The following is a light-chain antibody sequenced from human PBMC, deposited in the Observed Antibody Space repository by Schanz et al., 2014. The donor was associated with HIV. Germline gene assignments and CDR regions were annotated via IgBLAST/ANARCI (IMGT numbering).Light chain of an antibody. CDR3: SSYAGSNNLV. Sequence: QSVLAQPPSVFGAPGQRVTISCTGSSSNIGADYDVHWYQLLPGTAPKLRIFDNTYRPSGVPARFSGSKSGNTASLTVSGLQAEDEADYYCSSYAGSNNLVFGGGTKLPS. CDR2: DNT. CDR1: SSNIGADYD. V-gene: IGLV1-40*01. J-gene: IGLJ3*02.